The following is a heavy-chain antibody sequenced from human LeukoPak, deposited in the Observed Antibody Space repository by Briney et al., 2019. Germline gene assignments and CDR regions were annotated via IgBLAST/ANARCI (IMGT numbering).Heavy chain of an antibody. CDR1: GYIFTDYY. J-gene: IGHJ4*02. D-gene: IGHD4-17*01. CDR3: ARVAYGNNATPFDH. CDR2: INPKNGDT. Sequence: ASVKVSCKASGYIFTDYYIHWVRQAPGQGPEWMGRINPKNGDTDTAQSFQGRVTMTRVTSITTVYMEMRRLTSDDTAMYYCARVAYGNNATPFDHWGQGTLVIVS. V-gene: IGHV1-2*06.